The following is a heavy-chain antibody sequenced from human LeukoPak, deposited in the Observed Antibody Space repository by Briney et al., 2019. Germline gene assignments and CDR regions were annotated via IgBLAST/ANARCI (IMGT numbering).Heavy chain of an antibody. CDR3: VRRSSGWSFDC. CDR1: GFTFNSYY. D-gene: IGHD6-19*01. J-gene: IGHJ4*02. Sequence: GGSLRLSCSASGFTFNSYYMYWVRQAPGKGLEYVSAISSNGGSTNHADSVKGRFTISRDNSKNTLYLQMSSLRAEDTAVYYCVRRSSGWSFDCWGQGTLVTVSS. V-gene: IGHV3-64D*06. CDR2: ISSNGGST.